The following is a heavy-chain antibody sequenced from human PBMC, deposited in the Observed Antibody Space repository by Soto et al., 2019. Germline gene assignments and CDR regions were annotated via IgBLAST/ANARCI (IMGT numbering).Heavy chain of an antibody. CDR1: GYTFSNYG. J-gene: IGHJ3*02. Sequence: AASVKVSCKTSGYTFSNYGITWVRQAPGQGLEWMGLISLNNGNTNYPQKFQGRVTMTADTSTKTAFMELRSLTSDDTAVYYCARISYPALKGAFDIWGQGTLVTVSS. V-gene: IGHV1-18*04. CDR3: ARISYPALKGAFDI. CDR2: ISLNNGNT.